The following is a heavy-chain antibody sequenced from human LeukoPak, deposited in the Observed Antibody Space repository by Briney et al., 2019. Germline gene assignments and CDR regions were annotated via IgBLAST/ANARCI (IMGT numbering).Heavy chain of an antibody. CDR2: MNPNSGNT. V-gene: IGHV1-8*01. CDR3: ARGHQRKLYMDV. J-gene: IGHJ6*03. CDR1: GYTFTSYD. Sequence: ASVKVSCKASGYTFTSYDINWVRHATGQRLEWMGWMNPNSGNTGYAQKFQGRVTMTRNTSISTAYMELSSLRSEDTAVYYCARGHQRKLYMDVWGKGTTVTISS. D-gene: IGHD1-14*01.